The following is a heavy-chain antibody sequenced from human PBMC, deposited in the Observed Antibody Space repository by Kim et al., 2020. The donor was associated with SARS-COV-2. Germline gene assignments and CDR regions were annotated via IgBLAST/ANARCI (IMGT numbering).Heavy chain of an antibody. CDR3: AKSGPNYYDSSGYYLFDY. Sequence: KGRFTISRDNSKNTLYLQMSSLRAEDTAVYYCAKSGPNYYDSSGYYLFDYWGQGTLVTVSS. D-gene: IGHD3-22*01. V-gene: IGHV3-23*01. J-gene: IGHJ4*02.